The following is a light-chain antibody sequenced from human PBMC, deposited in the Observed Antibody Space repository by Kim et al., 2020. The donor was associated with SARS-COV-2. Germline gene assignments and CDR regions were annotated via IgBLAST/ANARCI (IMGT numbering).Light chain of an antibody. J-gene: IGKJ4*01. CDR1: QSVSNS. Sequence: LSPGERATLSCRASQSVSNSLAWYQQKPGQAPRLLIYYASNRATGIPARFSGSGSGTDFTLTISSLEPEDFAVYYCQQRSNWPLTFGGGTKVDIK. V-gene: IGKV3-11*01. CDR3: QQRSNWPLT. CDR2: YAS.